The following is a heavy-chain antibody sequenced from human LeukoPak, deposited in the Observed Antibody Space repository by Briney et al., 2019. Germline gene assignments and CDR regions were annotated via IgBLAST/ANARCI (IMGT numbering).Heavy chain of an antibody. J-gene: IGHJ6*03. CDR2: ISYDGSNR. CDR1: GFTFSSYG. Sequence: GGSLRLSCAASGFTFSSYGMHWVRQAPGKGLEWVAVISYDGSNRYYADSVKGRFTISRDTSKNTLYLQMNSLRAEDTAVYYCALMDVWGKGTTVTVSS. V-gene: IGHV3-30*03. CDR3: ALMDV.